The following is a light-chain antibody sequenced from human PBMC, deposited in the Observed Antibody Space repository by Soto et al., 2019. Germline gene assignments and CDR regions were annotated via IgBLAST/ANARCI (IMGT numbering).Light chain of an antibody. V-gene: IGLV2-14*01. CDR2: GVT. CDR3: QSYDSSLSGVV. CDR1: SSDVGGHND. J-gene: IGLJ2*01. Sequence: QSALTQPASVSGSPGQSITISCTGTSSDVGGHNDVSWYQQHPGKAPKLLIYGVTNRPSGVSNRFSGSKSGNTASLTISGLQAEDEADYYCQSYDSSLSGVVFGGGTKLTVL.